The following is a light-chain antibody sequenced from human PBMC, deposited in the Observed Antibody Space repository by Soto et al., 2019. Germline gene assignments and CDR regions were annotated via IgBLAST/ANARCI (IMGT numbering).Light chain of an antibody. V-gene: IGLV2-23*02. CDR1: SNDIGSYNL. J-gene: IGLJ2*01. CDR2: AVT. CDR3: SSYASFNAVI. Sequence: QSALTQPASVSGSPGQSITISCTGTSNDIGSYNLVSWYQQHPAKAPKLMIFAVTKRPAGVSSRFSGSKSGYTASLTISGLQAEYEADYYCSSYASFNAVIFGGGTKLTVL.